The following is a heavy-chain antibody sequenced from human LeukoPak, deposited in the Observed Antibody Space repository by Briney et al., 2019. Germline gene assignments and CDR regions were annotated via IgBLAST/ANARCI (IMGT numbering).Heavy chain of an antibody. J-gene: IGHJ4*02. CDR3: ARDHNYGSDY. D-gene: IGHD5-18*01. Sequence: GGSLRLSCAASGFTVRSYWMSWVRQAPGKGLEWVANIKEDGSEKYYVDSVKGRFTTSRDSAKNSLYLQMNSLRVEDTAVYYCARDHNYGSDYWGQGTLVTVSS. CDR2: IKEDGSEK. CDR1: GFTVRSYW. V-gene: IGHV3-7*03.